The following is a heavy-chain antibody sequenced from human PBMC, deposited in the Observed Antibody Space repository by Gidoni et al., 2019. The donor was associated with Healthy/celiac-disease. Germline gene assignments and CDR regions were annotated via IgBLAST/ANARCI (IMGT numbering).Heavy chain of an antibody. J-gene: IGHJ4*02. Sequence: QVQLVESGGGVVQPGRSLRLSWAASGFTFSDYGMHWVRQAPGKGLEWVAVISYDGSNKYYADSVKGRFTISRDNSKNTLYLQMNSLRDEDTAVYYCAKDLNDEGLGWGQGTLVTVSS. CDR1: GFTFSDYG. V-gene: IGHV3-30*18. CDR3: AKDLNDEGLG. D-gene: IGHD1-1*01. CDR2: ISYDGSNK.